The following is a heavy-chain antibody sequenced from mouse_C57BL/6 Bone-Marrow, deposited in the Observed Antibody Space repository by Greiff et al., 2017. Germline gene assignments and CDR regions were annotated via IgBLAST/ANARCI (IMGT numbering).Heavy chain of an antibody. CDR3: ARPYYSNYWYFDV. CDR2: IYPGSGST. CDR1: GYTFTSYW. Sequence: QVQLQQPGAELVKPGASVQLSCKASGYTFTSYWITWVQQRPGQGLEWLGDIYPGSGSTNYNEKFKSKATLTVDTSSSTAYLQLSSLTSEDSAVYYCARPYYSNYWYFDVWGTGTTVTVSS. V-gene: IGHV1-55*01. D-gene: IGHD2-5*01. J-gene: IGHJ1*03.